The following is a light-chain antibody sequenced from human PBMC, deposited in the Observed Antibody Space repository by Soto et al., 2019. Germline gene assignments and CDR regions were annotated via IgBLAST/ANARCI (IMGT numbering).Light chain of an antibody. CDR1: QSVSNY. V-gene: IGKV3-11*01. CDR3: QQRSIWPPL. Sequence: EIVLTQSPATLSLSPGERVTLSRRASQSVSNYLAWYQQKPGQAPRLLIYDASNREPGIPARFSGSGSGTDFTLTITSLEPDDFAVYYCQQRSIWPPLFGPGTKVDIK. CDR2: DAS. J-gene: IGKJ3*01.